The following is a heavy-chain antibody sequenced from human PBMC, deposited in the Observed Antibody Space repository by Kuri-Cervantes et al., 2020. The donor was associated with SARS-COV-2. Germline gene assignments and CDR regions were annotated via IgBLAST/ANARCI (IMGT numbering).Heavy chain of an antibody. CDR1: GFPFDNHA. Sequence: SCAASGFPFDNHAMYWVRQAPGKGLEWVAVISDDGSKKYYRDSVKGRFTISRDTSKNTVFLQMNSLRPDDTGVYFCARVLVRAFYYFYAVDVWGQGTTVTVSS. J-gene: IGHJ6*02. D-gene: IGHD2-21*01. V-gene: IGHV3-30*04. CDR3: ARVLVRAFYYFYAVDV. CDR2: ISDDGSKK.